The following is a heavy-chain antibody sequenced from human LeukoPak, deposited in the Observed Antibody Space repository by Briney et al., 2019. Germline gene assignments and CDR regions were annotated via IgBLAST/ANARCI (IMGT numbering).Heavy chain of an antibody. V-gene: IGHV3-9*01. CDR3: ARTPRGYSYGYYFDY. D-gene: IGHD5-18*01. CDR1: GFTFDDYA. CDR2: ISWNSGSI. Sequence: SGGSLRLSCAASGFTFDDYAMHCVRQAPGKGLEWVSGISWNSGSIGYADSVKGRFTISRDNAKNSLYLQMNSLRAEDTALYYCARTPRGYSYGYYFDYWGQGTLVTVSS. J-gene: IGHJ4*02.